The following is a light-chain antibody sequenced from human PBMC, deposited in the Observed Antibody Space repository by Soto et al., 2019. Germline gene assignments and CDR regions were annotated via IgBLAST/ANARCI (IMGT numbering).Light chain of an antibody. CDR1: SSDVGSYNL. CDR3: CSYAGSSTLV. J-gene: IGLJ2*01. V-gene: IGLV2-23*02. Sequence: QSALTQPASVSGSPGQSITISCTGTSSDVGSYNLVSWYQQHPGKAPKLMIYEVSKWPPGVPNHFSGSKSGNTASLTISGLQAEDEADYYCCSYAGSSTLVFGGGTKLTVL. CDR2: EVS.